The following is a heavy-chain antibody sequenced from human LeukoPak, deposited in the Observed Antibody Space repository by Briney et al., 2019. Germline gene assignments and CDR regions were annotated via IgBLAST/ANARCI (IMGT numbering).Heavy chain of an antibody. CDR3: AKESGQFDY. CDR1: GINFADYA. Sequence: GGSLRLSCVVSGINFADYAMHWVRQPPGKGLEWVSLINSDGGNTFSADSVKGRFSISRDNSKNSLYLQMNSLRSEDTAMYYCAKESGQFDYWGQGTLVAVSS. J-gene: IGHJ4*02. CDR2: INSDGGNT. V-gene: IGHV3-43*02.